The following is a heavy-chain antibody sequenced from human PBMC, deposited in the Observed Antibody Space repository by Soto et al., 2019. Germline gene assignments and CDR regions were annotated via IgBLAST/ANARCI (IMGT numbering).Heavy chain of an antibody. D-gene: IGHD2-15*01. V-gene: IGHV4-39*01. CDR2: IYYSGST. J-gene: IGHJ4*02. CDR1: GGSISSSSYY. CDR3: ARHTPAISISDH. Sequence: QLQLQESGPGLVKPSETLSLTCTVSGGSISSSSYYWGWIRQPPGKGLEWIGSIYYSGSTYYNPSLKSRVTLSVDTSTNHFSLKLRSVTAADTAVYYCARHTPAISISDHWGQGTLVTVSS.